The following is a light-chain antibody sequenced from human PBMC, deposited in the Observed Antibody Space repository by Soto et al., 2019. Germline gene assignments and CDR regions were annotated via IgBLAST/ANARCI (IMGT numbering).Light chain of an antibody. V-gene: IGLV1-51*02. Sequence: QSVLAQPPSVSAAPGQKVTISCSGSSSNIGNNYVSWYQQHPGTAPKLLIYDDNNRPSGVSDRFSGSKSGNTASLTISGLQAEDEADYYCSSYTSSSTYVFGTGTKVTVL. CDR2: DDN. CDR1: SSNIGNNY. CDR3: SSYTSSSTYV. J-gene: IGLJ1*01.